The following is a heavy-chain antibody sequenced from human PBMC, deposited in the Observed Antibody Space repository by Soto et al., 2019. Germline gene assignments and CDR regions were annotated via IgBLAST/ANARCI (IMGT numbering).Heavy chain of an antibody. CDR3: ARDLAMDV. D-gene: IGHD3-16*01. CDR1: GYTFTSYA. Sequence: QVQLVQSGAEVKKPGASVKVSCKASGYTFTSYAMHWVRQAPGQRLEWMGWINAGNGKTKYSQKFQGRVTITRDTSASTAYMALSSLRSEDTAVYYCARDLAMDVWGQGTTVTVSS. CDR2: INAGNGKT. V-gene: IGHV1-3*01. J-gene: IGHJ6*02.